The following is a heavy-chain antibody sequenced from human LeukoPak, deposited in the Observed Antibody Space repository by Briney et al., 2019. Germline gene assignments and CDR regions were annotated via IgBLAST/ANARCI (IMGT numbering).Heavy chain of an antibody. Sequence: ASVKVSCKASGGTFSSYAISWVRQAPGQGLEWMGGIIPIFGTANYAQKFQGRVTITADESTSTAYMELSSLRSEDTAVYYCARGPRGGSWYAVASDYWGQGTLVTVSS. D-gene: IGHD6-13*01. CDR3: ARGPRGGSWYAVASDY. J-gene: IGHJ4*02. CDR1: GGTFSSYA. V-gene: IGHV1-69*01. CDR2: IIPIFGTA.